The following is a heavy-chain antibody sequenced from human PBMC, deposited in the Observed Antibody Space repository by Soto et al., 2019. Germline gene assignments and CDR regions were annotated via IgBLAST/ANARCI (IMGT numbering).Heavy chain of an antibody. D-gene: IGHD1-1*01. CDR3: ARGRYGDY. V-gene: IGHV1-18*01. CDR2: ISAHNGNT. CDR1: GYTFTSYG. J-gene: IGHJ4*02. Sequence: QVHLVQSGAEVKKPGASVKVSCKASGYTFTSYGITWVRQAPGQGLEWMGWISAHNGNTDYAQKPQGRVIVTSDTSTSTAYMELRGLRSDDTAVYYCARGRYGDYWGQGALVTVSS.